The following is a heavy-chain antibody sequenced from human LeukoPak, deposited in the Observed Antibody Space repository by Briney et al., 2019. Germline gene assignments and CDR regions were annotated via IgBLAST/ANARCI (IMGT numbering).Heavy chain of an antibody. J-gene: IGHJ4*02. Sequence: PGGSLRLSCAASGFTFSSSGMHWVRQAPGKGLEYVSAISSNGGSTYYADSVKGRFTISRDNSKNTLYLQMSSLRAEDTAVYYCVKDNVQYYYDSSGRFDYWGQGTLVTVSS. CDR3: VKDNVQYYYDSSGRFDY. CDR2: ISSNGGST. D-gene: IGHD3-22*01. CDR1: GFTFSSSG. V-gene: IGHV3-64D*09.